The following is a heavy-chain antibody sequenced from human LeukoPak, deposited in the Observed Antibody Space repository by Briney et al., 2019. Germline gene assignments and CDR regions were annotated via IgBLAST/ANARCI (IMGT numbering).Heavy chain of an antibody. J-gene: IGHJ4*02. CDR3: ARDPGVPAAPLDY. V-gene: IGHV3-21*01. CDR1: GFTFSPYS. Sequence: TGGSLRLSCAASGFTFSPYSMNWVRQAPGKGLEWVAYISSSSRFIYYADSVKGRFIISRDNANNSLHLQMNSLRVEDTAVYFCARDPGVPAAPLDYWGQGTLVALSS. D-gene: IGHD2-2*01. CDR2: ISSSSRFI.